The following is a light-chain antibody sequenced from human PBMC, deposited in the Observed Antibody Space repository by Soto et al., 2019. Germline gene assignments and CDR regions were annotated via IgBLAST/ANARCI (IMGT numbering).Light chain of an antibody. CDR2: EAS. CDR1: QSVGNN. Sequence: EIVLTQSPATLSLSPGERATLSCRASQSVGNNLAWYQQKPGQAPGLLIYEASTRATGIPARFSGRGSGTEFTLTISSLQSEDFAVYYCQQYNTWPPETFGQGTKVDIK. CDR3: QQYNTWPPET. V-gene: IGKV3D-15*01. J-gene: IGKJ1*01.